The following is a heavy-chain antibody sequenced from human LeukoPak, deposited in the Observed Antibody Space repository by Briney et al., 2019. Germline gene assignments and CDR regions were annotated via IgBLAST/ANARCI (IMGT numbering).Heavy chain of an antibody. J-gene: IGHJ5*02. CDR3: ARGLVLRLNYDKRARPPPTKRGWFDP. V-gene: IGHV6-1*01. CDR1: GDSVSSNSAA. CDR2: TYYRSKWYN. Sequence: SQTLSLTCAISGDSVSSNSAAWNWIRQSPSRGLEWLGRTYYRSKWYNDYAVSVKSRITINPDTSKNQFSLKLSSVTAADTAVYYCARGLVLRLNYDKRARPPPTKRGWFDPWGQGTLVTVSS. D-gene: IGHD3-22*01.